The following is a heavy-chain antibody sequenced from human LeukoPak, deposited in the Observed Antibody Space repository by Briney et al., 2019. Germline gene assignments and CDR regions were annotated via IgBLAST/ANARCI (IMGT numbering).Heavy chain of an antibody. CDR3: TRGTLYGGNEY. Sequence: GGSLRLSCTASGFTFGDYAMSSVRQAPGKGLEWVGFIRSKAYGGTTEYAASVKGRFTISRDDSKSIAYLQLNSLKTEDTAVYYCTRGTLYGGNEYWGQGTLVTVSS. J-gene: IGHJ4*02. D-gene: IGHD4-23*01. CDR2: IRSKAYGGTT. CDR1: GFTFGDYA. V-gene: IGHV3-49*04.